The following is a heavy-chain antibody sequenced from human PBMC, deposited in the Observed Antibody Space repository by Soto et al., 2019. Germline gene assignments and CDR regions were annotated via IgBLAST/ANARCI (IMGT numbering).Heavy chain of an antibody. CDR2: ISAYNGNT. Sequence: QVQLVQSGAEVKKPGASVKVSCKASGYTFTSYGIIWVRQAPGQGIEWMGWISAYNGNTNYAQKLQGRVTMTTDTSTRTAYLELRSLRSYDPAGYYCARDKGDGSGSYYGYWGQGTLVTVSS. D-gene: IGHD3-10*01. J-gene: IGHJ4*02. CDR3: ARDKGDGSGSYYGY. V-gene: IGHV1-18*01. CDR1: GYTFTSYG.